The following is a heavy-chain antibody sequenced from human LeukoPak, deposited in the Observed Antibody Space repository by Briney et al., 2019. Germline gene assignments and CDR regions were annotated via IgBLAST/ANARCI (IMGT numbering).Heavy chain of an antibody. CDR2: INPNSGGT. CDR3: ARDRSGATGTTGAFDI. D-gene: IGHD1-1*01. CDR1: GYTFTGYY. J-gene: IGHJ3*02. Sequence: ASVKVSCKASGYTFTGYYMHWVRQAPGQGLEWMGWINPNSGGTNYAQKFQGRVTMTRDTSISTAYMELSRLRSDDTAVYYCARDRSGATGTTGAFDIWGQGTMVTVSS. V-gene: IGHV1-2*02.